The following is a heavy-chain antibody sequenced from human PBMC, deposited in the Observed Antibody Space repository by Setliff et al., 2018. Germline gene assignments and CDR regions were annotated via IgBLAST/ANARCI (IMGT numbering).Heavy chain of an antibody. CDR3: ARGGYYYIRSYFDY. D-gene: IGHD3-22*01. V-gene: IGHV4-38-2*02. Sequence: SETLSLTCTVSGGSISSDYWSWIRQPPGKGLEWIGSIYHSGKTYYNPSLKSRVTLSVDTSKNQFSLKLSSVTAADTAVYYCARGGYYYIRSYFDYWGQGTLVTVSS. CDR1: GGSISSDY. J-gene: IGHJ4*02. CDR2: IYHSGKT.